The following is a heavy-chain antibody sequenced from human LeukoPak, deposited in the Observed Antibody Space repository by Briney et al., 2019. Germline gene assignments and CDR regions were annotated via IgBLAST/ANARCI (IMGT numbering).Heavy chain of an antibody. CDR2: INPNSGGT. Sequence: GASVKVSCKASGYTFTGYYIHWVRQAPGQGLEWMGRINPNSGGTNYAQKLQGRVTMTTDTSTSTAYMELRSLRSDDTAVYYCARDTRGNWFDPWGQGTLVTVSS. D-gene: IGHD3-10*01. J-gene: IGHJ5*02. V-gene: IGHV1-2*06. CDR3: ARDTRGNWFDP. CDR1: GYTFTGYY.